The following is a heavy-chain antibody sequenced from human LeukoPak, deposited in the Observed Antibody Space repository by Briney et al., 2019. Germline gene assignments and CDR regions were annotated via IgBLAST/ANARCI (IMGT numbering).Heavy chain of an antibody. J-gene: IGHJ4*02. D-gene: IGHD2/OR15-2a*01. CDR1: GFTFSTYA. V-gene: IGHV3-23*01. CDR2: IRGDGATK. Sequence: GGSLRLSCAASGFTFSTYAMTWVRQAPGKGLEWVSAIRGDGATKFYADSVRGRFTVSRDNSKNTVYLQMNSLRAEDTAVYYCAKDQSRDYFRGADYWGQGTLVTVSS. CDR3: AKDQSRDYFRGADY.